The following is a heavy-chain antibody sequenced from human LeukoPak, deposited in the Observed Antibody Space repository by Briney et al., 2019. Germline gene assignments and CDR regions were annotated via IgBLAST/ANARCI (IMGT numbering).Heavy chain of an antibody. Sequence: SETLSLTCAISGHSTTRGYYWAWFRQSPGKGLEWIATFFQSHKSFYNASLESRVTMSLDTSKSQFSLNLTSVTAADTAVYYCARVLSVPYLLDPWGRGTQGRVSS. D-gene: IGHD3-10*02. CDR3: ARVLSVPYLLDP. CDR1: GHSTTRGYY. J-gene: IGHJ5*02. CDR2: FFQSHKS. V-gene: IGHV4-38-2*01.